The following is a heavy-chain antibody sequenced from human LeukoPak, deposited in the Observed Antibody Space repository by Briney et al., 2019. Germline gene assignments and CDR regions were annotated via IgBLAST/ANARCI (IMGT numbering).Heavy chain of an antibody. CDR2: NIPIFGTA. Sequence: VASVKVSCKASGGTFSSYAISWVRQAPGQGLEWMGGNIPIFGTANYAQKFQGRVTITADESTSTAYMELSSLRSEDTAVYYCARGRRVVVHGWFDPWGQGTLVTVSS. CDR3: ARGRRVVVHGWFDP. D-gene: IGHD3-22*01. CDR1: GGTFSSYA. J-gene: IGHJ5*02. V-gene: IGHV1-69*01.